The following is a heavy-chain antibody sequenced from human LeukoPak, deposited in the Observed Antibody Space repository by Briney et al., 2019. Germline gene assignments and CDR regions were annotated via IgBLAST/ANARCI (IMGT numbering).Heavy chain of an antibody. J-gene: IGHJ4*02. D-gene: IGHD5-12*01. CDR2: ISSSSSYT. CDR3: ARAPVATMADY. Sequence: PGGSLRLSCAASGFTFSDYYMSWIRQAPGKGLEWVSYISSSSSYTNYADSVKGRFTISRDNANNPLYLQMNSLRAEDTAVYYCARAPVATMADYWGQGTLVTVSS. CDR1: GFTFSDYY. V-gene: IGHV3-11*06.